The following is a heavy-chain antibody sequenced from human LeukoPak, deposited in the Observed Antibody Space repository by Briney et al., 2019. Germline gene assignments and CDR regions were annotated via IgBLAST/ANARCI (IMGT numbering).Heavy chain of an antibody. CDR1: GGTFSSYA. J-gene: IGHJ5*02. D-gene: IGHD3-3*01. CDR2: IIPIFGTA. Sequence: ASVKVSCKASGGTFSSYAISWVRQAPGQGLEWMGGIIPIFGTANYAQKFQGRVTITTDESTSTAYMELSSLRSEDTAVYYCATSTKHYDFWSGYYTGGWFDPWGQGTLVTVSS. V-gene: IGHV1-69*05. CDR3: ATSTKHYDFWSGYYTGGWFDP.